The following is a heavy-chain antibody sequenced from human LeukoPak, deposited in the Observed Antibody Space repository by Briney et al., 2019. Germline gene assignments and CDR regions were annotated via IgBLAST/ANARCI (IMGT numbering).Heavy chain of an antibody. CDR2: IYPGDSDT. D-gene: IGHD2-2*01. CDR1: GYRFTSYW. V-gene: IGHV5-51*01. Sequence: GESLKISCKGSGYRFTSYWIGWVRQMPGKGLEWMGIIYPGDSDTRYSPSFQGQVTISADKSISTAYLQWSSLKASDTAMYYCARHLVPGYCSSTSCYADAFDIWGRGTMVTVSS. J-gene: IGHJ3*02. CDR3: ARHLVPGYCSSTSCYADAFDI.